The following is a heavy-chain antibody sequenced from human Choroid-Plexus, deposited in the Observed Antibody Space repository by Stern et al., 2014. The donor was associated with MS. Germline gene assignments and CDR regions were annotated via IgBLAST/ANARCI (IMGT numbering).Heavy chain of an antibody. V-gene: IGHV3-30*18. CDR3: AKDRQYLTYFFDH. Sequence: DQLVESGGGVVQPGRPLRLSCVASGFTFGSCAMHWVRQAPGKGLEWVGGVSHDGSYKYYADSAKGRFTISRDNSQNTLYMQMSSLRPEDTAVYYCAKDRQYLTYFFDHWGQGSLVTVSS. CDR1: GFTFGSCA. D-gene: IGHD2/OR15-2a*01. J-gene: IGHJ5*02. CDR2: VSHDGSYK.